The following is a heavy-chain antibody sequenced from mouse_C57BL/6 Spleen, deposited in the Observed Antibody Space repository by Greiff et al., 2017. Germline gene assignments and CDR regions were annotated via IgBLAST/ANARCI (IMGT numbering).Heavy chain of an antibody. J-gene: IGHJ1*03. Sequence: QVQLQQPGAELVMPGASVKLSCKASGYTFTSYWMHWVKQRPGQGLEWIGEIDPSDSYTNYNQKFKGKSTLTVDKSSSTAYMQLSSLTSEDSAVYYCARSSSPWYFDVWGTGTTVTVSS. CDR2: IDPSDSYT. D-gene: IGHD1-1*01. CDR3: ARSSSPWYFDV. V-gene: IGHV1-69*01. CDR1: GYTFTSYW.